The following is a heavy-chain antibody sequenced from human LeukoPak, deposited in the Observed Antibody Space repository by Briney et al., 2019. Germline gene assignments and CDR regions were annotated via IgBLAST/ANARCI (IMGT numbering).Heavy chain of an antibody. V-gene: IGHV4-59*01. CDR2: IYYSGST. Sequence: SETLSLTCTVSGGSISSYYWSWIRQPPGKGQEWIGYIYYSGSTNYNPSLKSRVTISVDTSKNQFSLKLSSVTAADTAVYYCARERRHMDVWGQGTTVTVSS. CDR1: GGSISSYY. J-gene: IGHJ6*02. CDR3: ARERRHMDV.